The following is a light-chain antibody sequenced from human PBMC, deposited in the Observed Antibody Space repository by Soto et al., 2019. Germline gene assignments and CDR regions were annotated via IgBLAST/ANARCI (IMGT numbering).Light chain of an antibody. Sequence: EIVLTQSPGTLSLSPGERATLSCRASQSLYNSFLAWYQQKPGQTPRLLINAVSNRATGVPDRFSGSGSGTDFTLTIGRLEPEDFAVYYCQQYGSPPHTFGQGTKVDIK. V-gene: IGKV3-20*01. CDR1: QSLYNSF. CDR3: QQYGSPPHT. CDR2: AVS. J-gene: IGKJ2*01.